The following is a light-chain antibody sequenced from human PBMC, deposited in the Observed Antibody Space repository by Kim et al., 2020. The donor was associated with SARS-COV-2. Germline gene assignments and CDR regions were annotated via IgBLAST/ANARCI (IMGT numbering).Light chain of an antibody. J-gene: IGLJ1*01. V-gene: IGLV2-14*01. Sequence: LTQPASVSGSPGQSITISCTGTSGDVGGYNYVSWYQQHPGKAPKLMIYDVSKRPAGVSNRFSGSKSGNTASLTISGLQAEDEADYYCSSYTSSSTLVFGTGTKVTVL. CDR2: DVS. CDR1: SGDVGGYNY. CDR3: SSYTSSSTLV.